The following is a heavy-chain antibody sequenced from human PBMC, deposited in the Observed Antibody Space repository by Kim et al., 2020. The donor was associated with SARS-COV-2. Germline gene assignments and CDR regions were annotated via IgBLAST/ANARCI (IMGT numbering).Heavy chain of an antibody. CDR1: GGSISSYY. J-gene: IGHJ5*02. V-gene: IGHV4-59*13. D-gene: IGHD5-12*01. CDR2: IYYSGST. CDR3: ARGGGTWVWFDP. Sequence: SETLSLTCTVSGGSISSYYWSWIRQPPGKGLEWIGYIYYSGSTNYNPSLKSRVTISVDTSKNQFSLKLSSVTAADTAVYYCARGGGTWVWFDPWGQGTLVTVSS.